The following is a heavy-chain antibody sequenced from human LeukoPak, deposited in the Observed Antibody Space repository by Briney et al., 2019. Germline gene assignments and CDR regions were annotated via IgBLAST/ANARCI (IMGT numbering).Heavy chain of an antibody. CDR2: INPSGGST. CDR1: GYTFTSYY. V-gene: IGHV1-46*01. J-gene: IGHJ4*02. CDR3: ARGGYSGSYYLCAY. Sequence: ASVKVSCKVSGYTFTSYYIHWVRQAPGQGLEWMGIINPSGGSTSYAQKLQGRVTMTRDMSTSTVYMELSSLRSDDTAVYYCARGGYSGSYYLCAYWGQGTLVTVSS. D-gene: IGHD1-26*01.